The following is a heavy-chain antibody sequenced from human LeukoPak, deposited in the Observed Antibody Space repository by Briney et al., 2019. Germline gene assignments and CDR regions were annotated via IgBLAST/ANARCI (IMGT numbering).Heavy chain of an antibody. Sequence: GASVKVSCKASGGTFSSCAISWVRQAPGQGLEWMGRIIPILGIANYAQKFQGRVTITADKSTSTAYMELSSLRSEDTAVYYCASSEGVRGLSDYWGQGTLVTVSS. J-gene: IGHJ4*02. CDR2: IIPILGIA. CDR3: ASSEGVRGLSDY. CDR1: GGTFSSCA. D-gene: IGHD3-10*01. V-gene: IGHV1-69*04.